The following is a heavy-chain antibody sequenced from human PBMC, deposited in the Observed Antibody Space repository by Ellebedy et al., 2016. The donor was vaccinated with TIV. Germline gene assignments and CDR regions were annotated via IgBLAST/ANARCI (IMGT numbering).Heavy chain of an antibody. D-gene: IGHD3-10*01. V-gene: IGHV4-4*02. Sequence: SETLSLXXAVSGDPITGSHWWSWVRQPPGRGLEWIGEIYPGVSSHYNPSLKSRVTMSIDESNNGFSLELTSVTAADTAVYFCARDLGSGRYPGHWGQGTLVTVSS. CDR2: IYPGVSS. CDR3: ARDLGSGRYPGH. CDR1: GDPITGSHW. J-gene: IGHJ4*02.